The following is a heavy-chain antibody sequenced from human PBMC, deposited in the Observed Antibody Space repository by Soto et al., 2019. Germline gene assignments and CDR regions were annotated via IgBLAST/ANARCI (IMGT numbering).Heavy chain of an antibody. CDR2: IYATGTT. Sequence: ETLSLTCTVSGDSISGFYWSWIRKSAGKGLEWIGRIYATGTTDYNPSLKSRVMMSVDTSKKQFSLKLRSVTAADTAVYYCVRDGTKTLRDWFDPWGQGISVNRLL. J-gene: IGHJ5*02. CDR1: GDSISGFY. CDR3: VRDGTKTLRDWFDP. D-gene: IGHD1-1*01. V-gene: IGHV4-4*07.